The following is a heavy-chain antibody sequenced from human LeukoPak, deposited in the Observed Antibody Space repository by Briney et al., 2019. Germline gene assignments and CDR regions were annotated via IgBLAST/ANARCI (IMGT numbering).Heavy chain of an antibody. V-gene: IGHV4-61*02. J-gene: IGHJ4*02. CDR1: GGSISSGSYY. D-gene: IGHD3-22*01. CDR3: ARVTTGGYYNY. Sequence: PSQTLSLTGSVSGGSISSGSYYWSWIRQPAGKGLEWIGRIYTSGSTNYNPSLKSRVTMSFDASNNQFSLRLSSVTAADTAVYYCARVTTGGYYNYWGQGTLVTVSS. CDR2: IYTSGST.